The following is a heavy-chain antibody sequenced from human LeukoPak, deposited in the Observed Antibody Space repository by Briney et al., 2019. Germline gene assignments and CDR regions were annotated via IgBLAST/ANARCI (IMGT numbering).Heavy chain of an antibody. Sequence: SSETLSLTCAVYGGSFSGYYWSWIRQPPGQGLEWIGEINHSGSTNYNPSLKSRVTISVDTSKNQFSLKLSSVTAADTAVYYCARGSRNIVVVPAFSYYYYYGMDVWGQGTTVTVSS. D-gene: IGHD2-2*01. V-gene: IGHV4-34*01. CDR3: ARGSRNIVVVPAFSYYYYYGMDV. CDR1: GGSFSGYY. J-gene: IGHJ6*02. CDR2: INHSGST.